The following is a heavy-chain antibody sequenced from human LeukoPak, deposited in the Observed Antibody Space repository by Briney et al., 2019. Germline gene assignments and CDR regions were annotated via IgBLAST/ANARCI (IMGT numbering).Heavy chain of an antibody. J-gene: IGHJ4*02. CDR1: GFTFTSYA. D-gene: IGHD1-26*01. CDR3: AKHRWDPDY. V-gene: IGHV3-23*01. Sequence: GGSLRLSCVASGFTFTSYAMSWVRQAPGKGLEWVSAISDSGDSTYYGDSVKGRFTISRDNSKNTLYLQMNSLRVEDTAVYYCAKHRWDPDYWGQGTLVTVSS. CDR2: ISDSGDST.